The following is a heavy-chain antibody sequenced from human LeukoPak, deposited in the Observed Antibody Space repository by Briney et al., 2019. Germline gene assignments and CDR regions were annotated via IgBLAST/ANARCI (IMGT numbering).Heavy chain of an antibody. J-gene: IGHJ5*02. Sequence: SETLSPTCAVSGDSISNNNWWSWVRQPPGKGLEWIGEVYHSGTTNYNPSLKSRVTISVDKSKNQFSLKLTSVTAADTAVYYCVRDRSGINPWGQGTLVTVSS. V-gene: IGHV4-4*02. CDR3: VRDRSGINP. CDR2: VYHSGTT. CDR1: GDSISNNNW. D-gene: IGHD1-14*01.